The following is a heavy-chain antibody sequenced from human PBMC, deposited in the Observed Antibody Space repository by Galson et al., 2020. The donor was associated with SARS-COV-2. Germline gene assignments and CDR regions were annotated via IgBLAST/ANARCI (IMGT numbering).Heavy chain of an antibody. V-gene: IGHV4-38-2*01. J-gene: IGHJ4*02. D-gene: IGHD1-1*01. CDR2: IYHSGRT. CDR3: ARRHWNDQYDF. CDR1: GYSISSGYY. Sequence: SETLSLTCAVSGYSISSGYYWGWIRQPPGKGLEWIGSIYHSGRTYYNPSLKSRVAISVDTSKNQFSLKLRSVTAADTAVYYCARRHWNDQYDFWGQGTLVTVSS.